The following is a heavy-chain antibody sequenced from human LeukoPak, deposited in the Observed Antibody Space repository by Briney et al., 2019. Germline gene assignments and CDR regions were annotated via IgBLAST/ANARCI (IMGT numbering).Heavy chain of an antibody. D-gene: IGHD6-19*01. CDR2: TQSDEGYI. J-gene: IGHJ4*02. CDR3: AKDSSAESSDHDY. CDR1: GFNFRTYD. V-gene: IGHV3-30*02. Sequence: GGSLRLSCAASGFNFRTYDMHWFRQAPSKGLEWVAFTQSDEGYINYADSVKGRFIISRDNSKNTLYLQMNSLRAEDTAVYYCAKDSSAESSDHDYWGQGTLVTVSS.